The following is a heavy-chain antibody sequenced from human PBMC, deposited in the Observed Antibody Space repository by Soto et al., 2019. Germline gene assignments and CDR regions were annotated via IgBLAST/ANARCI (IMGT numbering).Heavy chain of an antibody. V-gene: IGHV3-30*18. D-gene: IGHD6-19*01. CDR2: ISYDGSNK. J-gene: IGHJ6*02. CDR1: GFTFSSYG. Sequence: GGSLRLSCAASGFTFSSYGMHWVRQAPGKGLEWVAAISYDGSNKYYADSVKGRFTISRDNSKNTLYLQMNSLRAEDTAVYYCAKAPSGYSSGWYTEYYYGMDVWGQGTTVTVSS. CDR3: AKAPSGYSSGWYTEYYYGMDV.